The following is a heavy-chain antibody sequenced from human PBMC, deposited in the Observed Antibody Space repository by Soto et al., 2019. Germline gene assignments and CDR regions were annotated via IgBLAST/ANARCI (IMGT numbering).Heavy chain of an antibody. CDR3: ARVISSRDEYFDY. CDR2: IKHSGLT. D-gene: IGHD2-2*01. J-gene: IGHJ4*02. Sequence: SETLSLICAVSGGSFNAYYWSWIRQPPGKGLEWIGEIKHSGLTNYNSSLKSRIPMSVDTTKNRFSLKLSSVTAADTAVYYCARVISSRDEYFDYWGQGTVVTVSS. CDR1: GGSFNAYY. V-gene: IGHV4-34*10.